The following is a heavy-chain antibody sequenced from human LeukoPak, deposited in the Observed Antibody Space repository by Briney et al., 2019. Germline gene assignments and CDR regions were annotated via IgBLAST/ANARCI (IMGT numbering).Heavy chain of an antibody. V-gene: IGHV4-34*01. J-gene: IGHJ1*01. CDR1: GGSFSGYY. CDR3: ARRIAAAGLNYAEYFQH. D-gene: IGHD6-13*01. CDR2: INHSGST. Sequence: NPSETLSLTCAVYGGSFSGYYWSWIRQPPGKGLEWIGEINHSGSTNYNPSLKSRVTISVDTSKNQFSLKLSSVTAADTAVYYCARRIAAAGLNYAEYFQHWGQGTLVTVSS.